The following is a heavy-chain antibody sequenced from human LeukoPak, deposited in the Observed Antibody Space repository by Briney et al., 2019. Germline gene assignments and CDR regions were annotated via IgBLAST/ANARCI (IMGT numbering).Heavy chain of an antibody. J-gene: IGHJ4*02. Sequence: GGFLRLSCAASGFTFSSYAMHWVRQAPGKGLEWVAVISYDGSNKYYADSVKGRFTISRDNSKNTLYLQMNSLRAEDTAVYYCAREKQRIAVAGTFDYWGQGTLVTVSS. CDR3: AREKQRIAVAGTFDY. V-gene: IGHV3-30*04. CDR1: GFTFSSYA. D-gene: IGHD6-19*01. CDR2: ISYDGSNK.